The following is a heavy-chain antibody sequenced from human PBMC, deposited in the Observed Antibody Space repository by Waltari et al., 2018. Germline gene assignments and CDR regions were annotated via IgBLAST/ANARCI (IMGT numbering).Heavy chain of an antibody. D-gene: IGHD1-26*01. J-gene: IGHJ2*01. CDR3: AKGPSGSYYPGYFDL. CDR1: AFTFTNYD. CDR2: ISRSGCST. Sequence: EVQLLESGGGLVKPGGSLRLPCAASAFTFTNYDMSWVRQAPGKGLEWVSAISRSGCSTYYADSVKGRFTISRDNSKNTLYLQLNSLRAEDTAVYYCAKGPSGSYYPGYFDLWGRGTLVTVSS. V-gene: IGHV3-23*01.